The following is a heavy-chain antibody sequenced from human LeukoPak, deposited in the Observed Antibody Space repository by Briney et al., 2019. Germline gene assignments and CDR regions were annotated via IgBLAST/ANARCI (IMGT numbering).Heavy chain of an antibody. CDR3: ARDDPYSSSSGVFDY. CDR1: GYTFTSYG. V-gene: IGHV1-18*01. Sequence: GASVKVSCEASGYTFTSYGISWVRQAPGQGLEWMGWISAYNGNTNYAQKLQGRVTMTTDTSTSTAYMELRSLRSDDTAVYYCARDDPYSSSSGVFDYWGQGTLVAVSS. CDR2: ISAYNGNT. D-gene: IGHD6-6*01. J-gene: IGHJ4*02.